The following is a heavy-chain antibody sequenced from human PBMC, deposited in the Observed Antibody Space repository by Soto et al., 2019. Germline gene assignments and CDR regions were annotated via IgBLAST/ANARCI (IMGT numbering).Heavy chain of an antibody. V-gene: IGHV3-15*07. D-gene: IGHD3-3*01. CDR3: TTALGPYDFWSGYYLRVDY. CDR2: IKSKTDGGTT. Sequence: EVQLVESGGGLVKPGGSLRLSCAASGFTFSNAWMNWVRQAPGKGLEWVGRIKSKTDGGTTDYAAPVKGRFTISRDDSKNTLYLQMNSLKTEDTAVYYCTTALGPYDFWSGYYLRVDYWGQGTLVTVSS. CDR1: GFTFSNAW. J-gene: IGHJ4*02.